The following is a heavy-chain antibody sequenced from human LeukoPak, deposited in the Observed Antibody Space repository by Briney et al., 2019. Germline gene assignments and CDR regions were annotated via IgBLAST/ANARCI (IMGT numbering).Heavy chain of an antibody. J-gene: IGHJ5*02. Sequence: ASVKVSCKASGYTFTSYYMHWVRQAPGQGLEWMGWMNPNSGDTGYPQKFQGRVTMTRDTSITTAYMELSSLRSEDTAVYYCARDGGTTMVRGVIIGGDNWFDPWGQGTLVTVSS. CDR3: ARDGGTTMVRGVIIGGDNWFDP. D-gene: IGHD3-10*01. CDR2: MNPNSGDT. CDR1: GYTFTSYY. V-gene: IGHV1-8*02.